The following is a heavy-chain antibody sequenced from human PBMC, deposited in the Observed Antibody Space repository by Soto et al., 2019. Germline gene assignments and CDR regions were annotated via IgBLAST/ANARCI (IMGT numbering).Heavy chain of an antibody. Sequence: ASVKVSCKASGSTFTSYDINWVRQATGQGLEWMGWMNPNSGNTGYGQKFQGRVTMTRNTSISTAYMELSSLRSEDTAVYYCASPSLNYDFWNGYSFYIWGQGTMVTGS. CDR1: GSTFTSYD. CDR2: MNPNSGNT. CDR3: ASPSLNYDFWNGYSFYI. J-gene: IGHJ3*02. D-gene: IGHD3-3*01. V-gene: IGHV1-8*01.